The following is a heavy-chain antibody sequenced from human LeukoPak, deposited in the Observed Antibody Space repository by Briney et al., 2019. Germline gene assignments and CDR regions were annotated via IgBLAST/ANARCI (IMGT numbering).Heavy chain of an antibody. CDR2: IIPILGIA. Sequence: ASVKVSCKASGGTFSSYAISWVRQAPGQGLEWMGRIIPILGIANYAQKFQGRVTITADKSTSTAYMELSSLRSEDTAVYYCARAYGDSLYYGMDVWGQGTTVTVSS. CDR3: ARAYGDSLYYGMDV. D-gene: IGHD4-17*01. CDR1: GGTFSSYA. J-gene: IGHJ6*02. V-gene: IGHV1-69*04.